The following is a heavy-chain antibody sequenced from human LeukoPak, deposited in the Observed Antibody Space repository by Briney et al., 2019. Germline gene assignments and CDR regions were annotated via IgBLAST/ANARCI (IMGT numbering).Heavy chain of an antibody. J-gene: IGHJ4*02. D-gene: IGHD3-22*01. CDR2: ISGSGGGT. V-gene: IGHV3-23*01. CDR3: ARDSSGYAEFDY. CDR1: GFTFSTYA. Sequence: GGSLRLSCAASGFTFSTYAMTWVRQAPGKGLEWVSAISGSGGGTYYADPVKGRFTISRDNSKNTLYLQMNSLKAEDTAVYYCARDSSGYAEFDYWGQGTLVTVSS.